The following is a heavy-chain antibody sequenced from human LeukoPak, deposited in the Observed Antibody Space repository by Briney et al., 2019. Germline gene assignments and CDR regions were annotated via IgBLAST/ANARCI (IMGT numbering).Heavy chain of an antibody. CDR3: ARHFRSPAVVVAEADY. CDR1: GGSISSSSYY. V-gene: IGHV4-39*01. D-gene: IGHD2-15*01. Sequence: SETLSLTCTVSGGSISSSSYYWGWIRQPPGKGLEWIGSIYYSGSTYYNPSLKSRVTISVDTSKNQFSLKLSSVTAADTAVYYCARHFRSPAVVVAEADYWGQGTLVTVSS. J-gene: IGHJ4*02. CDR2: IYYSGST.